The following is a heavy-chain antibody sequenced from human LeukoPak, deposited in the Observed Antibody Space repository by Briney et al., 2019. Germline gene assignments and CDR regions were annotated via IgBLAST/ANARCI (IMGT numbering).Heavy chain of an antibody. CDR3: ATSMAQDVDAFHI. CDR2: ISSRSTYI. D-gene: IGHD2-21*01. J-gene: IGHJ3*02. Sequence: GGSLRLSCAASRFTFSTYSMNWVRQAPGKGLEWVSSISSRSTYIYYADSVKGRFTIPRDNAKNSLYLQMNNLRAEDTAMFYCATSMAQDVDAFHIWGQGTMVTVSS. V-gene: IGHV3-21*01. CDR1: RFTFSTYS.